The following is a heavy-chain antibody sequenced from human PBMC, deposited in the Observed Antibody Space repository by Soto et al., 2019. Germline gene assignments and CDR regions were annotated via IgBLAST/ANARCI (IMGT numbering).Heavy chain of an antibody. CDR1: GFTLSSYW. CDR3: AKGLGSSWYRGVDY. J-gene: IGHJ4*02. D-gene: IGHD6-13*01. CDR2: ISGSGGST. Sequence: PVGSLRLSCAASGFTLSSYWMSWVRQAPGKGLEWVSAISGSGGSTYYADSVKGRFTISRDNSKNTLYLQMNSLRAEDTAVYYCAKGLGSSWYRGVDYWGQGTLVTVSS. V-gene: IGHV3-23*01.